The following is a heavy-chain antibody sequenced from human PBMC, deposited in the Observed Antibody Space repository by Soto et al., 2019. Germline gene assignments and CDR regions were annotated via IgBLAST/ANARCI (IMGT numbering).Heavy chain of an antibody. CDR1: GFSLGTAGMG. Sequence: SGPTLVNPTQTVTLTCTFSGFSLGTAGMGVAWIRQPPGKAPEWLSIIFWNDDKRYSPSLKSRVTITKDTSKNQVVLTTTNMDPVDTATYYCACSSTRVGIHNWLDPWGQGPLVTVSS. J-gene: IGHJ5*02. CDR3: ACSSTRVGIHNWLDP. D-gene: IGHD1-20*01. CDR2: IFWNDDK. V-gene: IGHV2-5*01.